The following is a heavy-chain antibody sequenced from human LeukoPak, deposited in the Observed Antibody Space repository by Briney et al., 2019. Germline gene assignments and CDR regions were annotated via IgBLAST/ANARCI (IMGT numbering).Heavy chain of an antibody. V-gene: IGHV3-23*01. CDR2: ISDSGGRT. D-gene: IGHD3-22*01. CDR1: GITLSNYG. CDR3: AKRGFVIRVILVGFHKEAYYFDS. J-gene: IGHJ4*02. Sequence: GGSLRLSCAVSGITLSNYGMSWVRLAPGKGLEWVAGISDSGGRTNYADSVKGRFTISRDNSKNTLYLQMNSLRAEDTAVYFCAKRGFVIRVILVGFHKEAYYFDSWGQGALVTVSS.